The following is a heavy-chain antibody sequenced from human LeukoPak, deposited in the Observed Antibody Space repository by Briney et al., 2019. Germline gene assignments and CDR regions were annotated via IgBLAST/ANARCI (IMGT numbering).Heavy chain of an antibody. CDR2: ISSTGGTT. D-gene: IGHD1-26*01. CDR1: GITFSSYG. J-gene: IGHJ4*02. V-gene: IGHV3-23*01. CDR3: ASSVGATIDY. Sequence: GGSLRLSCAASGITFSSYGMSWVRQAPGKGLEWVSSISSTGGTTYYADSVKGRFTISRDNSKNTLYLQMNSLRAEDTAVYYCASSVGATIDYWGQGTLVTVSS.